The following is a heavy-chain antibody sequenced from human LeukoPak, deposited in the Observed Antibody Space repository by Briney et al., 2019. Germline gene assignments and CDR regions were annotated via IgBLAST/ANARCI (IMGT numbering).Heavy chain of an antibody. J-gene: IGHJ4*02. Sequence: SETLSLTCTVSGGSISSYYWSWIRQPPGKGLEWIGSIYHSGSTYYNPSLKSRVTISADTSKNHFSLKLNSVTTADTAVYYCTRGAGWLIDYWGQGILVTVSS. V-gene: IGHV4-59*01. D-gene: IGHD3-16*01. CDR1: GGSISSYY. CDR2: IYHSGST. CDR3: TRGAGWLIDY.